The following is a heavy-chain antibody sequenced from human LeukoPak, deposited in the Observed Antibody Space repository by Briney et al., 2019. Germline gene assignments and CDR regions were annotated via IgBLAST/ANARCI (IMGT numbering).Heavy chain of an antibody. V-gene: IGHV4-59*08. Sequence: KPSETLSLTCSVSGDSISSSYWSWIRQPPGKGLEWIGYIYYNEITNYNPSLKSRVTMSVDTSKNQFSLKLSSVTAADTAVYYCARRRKYSSGWSDAFDIWGQGTMVTISS. CDR3: ARRRKYSSGWSDAFDI. J-gene: IGHJ3*02. CDR1: GDSISSSY. CDR2: IYYNEIT. D-gene: IGHD6-19*01.